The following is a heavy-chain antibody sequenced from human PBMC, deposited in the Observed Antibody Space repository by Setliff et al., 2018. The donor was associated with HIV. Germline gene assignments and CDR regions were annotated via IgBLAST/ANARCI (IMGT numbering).Heavy chain of an antibody. CDR3: ARESGGARGYSYGFVDH. J-gene: IGHJ4*02. CDR1: GFTFSSYS. Sequence: GGSLRLSCAASGFTFSSYSMNWVRQAPGKGLEWVSYISSSSSTIFYADSVKGRFTISRDNAKNSLYLQMNSLRAEDTAVYYCARESGGARGYSYGFVDHWGQGTLVTVSS. V-gene: IGHV3-48*01. D-gene: IGHD5-18*01. CDR2: ISSSSSTI.